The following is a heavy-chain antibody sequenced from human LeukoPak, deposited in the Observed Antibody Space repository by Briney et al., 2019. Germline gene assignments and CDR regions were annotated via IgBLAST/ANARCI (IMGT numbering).Heavy chain of an antibody. CDR1: GFTFSSYD. Sequence: GGSLRLSCAASGFTFSSYDMHWVRQATGKGLEWVSAIGTAGDTYYPGSVKGRFTISRENAKNSLYLQMNSLRAGDTAVYYCARDSGNYLGATSAFDIWGQGTMVTVSS. D-gene: IGHD1-26*01. CDR3: ARDSGNYLGATSAFDI. V-gene: IGHV3-13*04. CDR2: IGTAGDT. J-gene: IGHJ3*02.